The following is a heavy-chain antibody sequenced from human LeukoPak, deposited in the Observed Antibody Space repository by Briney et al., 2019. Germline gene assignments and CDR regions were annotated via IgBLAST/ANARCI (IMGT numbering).Heavy chain of an antibody. Sequence: PGGSLRLSCVASGFTVSSIYVSWVRQAPGKGLEWVSLMYSGGSAYYADSVKGRFTISRDNSKNTLYLQMNSLRAEDTAVYYCATGGGYCGSTSCYDYWGQGTLVTVSS. D-gene: IGHD2-2*01. CDR3: ATGGGYCGSTSCYDY. CDR2: MYSGGSA. V-gene: IGHV3-66*01. CDR1: GFTVSSIY. J-gene: IGHJ4*02.